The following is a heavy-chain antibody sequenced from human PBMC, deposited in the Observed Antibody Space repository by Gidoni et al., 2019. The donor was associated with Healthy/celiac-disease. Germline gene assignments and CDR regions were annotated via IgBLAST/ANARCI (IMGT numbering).Heavy chain of an antibody. CDR2: IWYDGSNK. V-gene: IGHV3-33*01. CDR1: GFTFSSYG. J-gene: IGHJ6*02. D-gene: IGHD6-13*01. Sequence: QVQLVESGGGVVQPGRSLRLSCAASGFTFSSYGMPWVRQAPGKGLEWVAVIWYDGSNKYYADSVKGRFTISRDNSKNTLYLQMNSLRAEDTAVYYCARDRDSSSWLYYYYYGMDVWGQGTTVTVSS. CDR3: ARDRDSSSWLYYYYYGMDV.